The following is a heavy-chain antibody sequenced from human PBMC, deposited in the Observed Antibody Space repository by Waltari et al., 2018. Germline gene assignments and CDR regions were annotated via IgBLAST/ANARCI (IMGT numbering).Heavy chain of an antibody. CDR2: ISSGSSYI. J-gene: IGHJ4*02. V-gene: IGHV3-21*01. CDR3: AREWGVMVGTAGYYFDY. Sequence: EVQLVGSGGGLVKPGGSLLLACAASGFPSRSYPMTSVRQAPGKGLEWVTSISSGSSYIYYADSVKGRFTISRDNAKNSLYLQMNSLRAEDTAVYYCAREWGVMVGTAGYYFDYWGQGTLVTVSS. CDR1: GFPSRSYP. D-gene: IGHD2-15*01.